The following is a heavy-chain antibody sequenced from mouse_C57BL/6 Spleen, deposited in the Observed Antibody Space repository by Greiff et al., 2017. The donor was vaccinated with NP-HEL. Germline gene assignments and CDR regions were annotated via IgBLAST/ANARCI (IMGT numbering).Heavy chain of an antibody. CDR2: IHPNSGST. Sequence: VQLQQPGAELVKPGASVKLSCKASGYTFTSYWMHWVKQRPGQGLEWIGMIHPNSGSTNYTEKFKSKATLTVDTSTRTAYMQLSSLTSEDSAVYYGARSAHNYYGSSTWFAYWGQGTLVTVSA. CDR3: ARSAHNYYGSSTWFAY. D-gene: IGHD1-1*01. J-gene: IGHJ3*01. CDR1: GYTFTSYW. V-gene: IGHV1-64*01.